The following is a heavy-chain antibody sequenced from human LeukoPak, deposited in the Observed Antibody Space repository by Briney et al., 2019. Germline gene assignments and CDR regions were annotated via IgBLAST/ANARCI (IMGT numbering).Heavy chain of an antibody. D-gene: IGHD3-10*01. J-gene: IGHJ3*02. V-gene: IGHV3-53*01. Sequence: GGSLRLSCAASGFTVSSNYMSWVRQAPGKGLEWVSVLYSGGSTYYADSVKGRFTISRDKSKNTVYLQMNSLRGEDTAVFYCARDKGTFAFDIWGQGTMVTVSS. CDR1: GFTVSSNY. CDR2: LYSGGST. CDR3: ARDKGTFAFDI.